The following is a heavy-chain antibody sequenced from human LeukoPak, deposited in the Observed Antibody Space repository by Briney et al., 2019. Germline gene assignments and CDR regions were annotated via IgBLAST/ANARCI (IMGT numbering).Heavy chain of an antibody. CDR1: GFTFSSYS. V-gene: IGHV3-21*01. CDR2: ISSSSSYI. D-gene: IGHD2/OR15-2a*01. Sequence: PGGSLRLSCAASGFTFSSYSMNWVRQAPGKGLEWVSSISSSSSYIYYADSVKGRFTISRDNAKNTLYLQMNSLRAEDTAVYYCVRGGAEYSNGHNWFDPWGQGTLVTVSS. CDR3: VRGGAEYSNGHNWFDP. J-gene: IGHJ5*02.